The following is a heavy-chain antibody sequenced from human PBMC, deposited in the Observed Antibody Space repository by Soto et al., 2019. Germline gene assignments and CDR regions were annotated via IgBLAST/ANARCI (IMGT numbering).Heavy chain of an antibody. CDR3: ARVLDGMVRGVIIPVYYYYGMDV. Sequence: SVKVSCKASGGTFSSYAISWVRQAPGQGLEWMGGIIPIFGTANYAQKFQGRVTITADESTSTAYMELSSLRSEDTAVYYCARVLDGMVRGVIIPVYYYYGMDVWGQGTTITVSS. J-gene: IGHJ6*02. CDR2: IIPIFGTA. D-gene: IGHD3-10*01. V-gene: IGHV1-69*13. CDR1: GGTFSSYA.